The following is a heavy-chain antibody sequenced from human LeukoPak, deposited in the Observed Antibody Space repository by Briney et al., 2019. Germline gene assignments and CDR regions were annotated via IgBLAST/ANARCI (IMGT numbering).Heavy chain of an antibody. CDR3: ARDLIVVVPAAMGY. V-gene: IGHV1-3*01. D-gene: IGHD2-2*01. CDR1: GYAFTSYV. Sequence: ALVKVSCKASGYAFTSYVLHWVRQAPGQRLEWMGCINAGNGNTKYSQEFQGRVTMTTDTSTSTAYMELRSLRSDDTAVYYCARDLIVVVPAAMGYWGQGTLVTVSS. CDR2: INAGNGNT. J-gene: IGHJ4*02.